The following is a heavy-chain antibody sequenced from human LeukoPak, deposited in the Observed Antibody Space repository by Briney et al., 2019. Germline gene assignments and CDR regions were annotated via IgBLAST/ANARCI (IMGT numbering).Heavy chain of an antibody. CDR1: GGTFSSYA. J-gene: IGHJ4*02. D-gene: IGHD3-16*01. V-gene: IGHV1-69*04. Sequence: SVKVSCKASGGTFSSYAISWVRQAPGQGLEWMGRIIPILGIANYAQKFQGRVTITADKSTSTAYMELSSLRSEDTAVYYCARGGETLGDLTHWGQGTLVTVSS. CDR3: ARGGETLGDLTH. CDR2: IIPILGIA.